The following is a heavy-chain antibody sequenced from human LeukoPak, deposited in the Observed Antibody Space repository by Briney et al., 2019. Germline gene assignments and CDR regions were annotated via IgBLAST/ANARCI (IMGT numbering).Heavy chain of an antibody. Sequence: GGSLRLSCAASGFTFSSHWMHWVRQAPGKGLVWVSRISGDGRSTSYADSVKGRFTMSRDNAKRAAYLQMNGLSAEDTAVYYCVVNIVSGTYGLFQPWGQGTLVTVSS. J-gene: IGHJ1*01. CDR1: GFTFSSHW. V-gene: IGHV3-74*03. D-gene: IGHD3-10*01. CDR2: ISGDGRST. CDR3: VVNIVSGTYGLFQP.